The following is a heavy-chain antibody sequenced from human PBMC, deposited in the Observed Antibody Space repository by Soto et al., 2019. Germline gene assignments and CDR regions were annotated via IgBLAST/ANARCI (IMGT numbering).Heavy chain of an antibody. Sequence: SVKFSCKASGGTFSSYAISWVRQAPGQGLDWMGGIIPIFGTANYAQKFQGRVTITADESTSTAYMELSSLRSGDTAVYYCASRHRYCSGGSCYGVGWFDPWGQGTLVTVSS. CDR2: IIPIFGTA. CDR3: ASRHRYCSGGSCYGVGWFDP. V-gene: IGHV1-69*13. CDR1: GGTFSSYA. D-gene: IGHD2-15*01. J-gene: IGHJ5*02.